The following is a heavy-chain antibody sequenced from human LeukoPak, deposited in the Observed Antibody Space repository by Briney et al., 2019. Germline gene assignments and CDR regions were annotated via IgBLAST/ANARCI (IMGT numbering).Heavy chain of an antibody. V-gene: IGHV5-51*01. J-gene: IGHJ4*02. CDR1: GNSFTSYW. CDR2: IYPGDSDT. CDR3: ARTRSGGSYAVFPPPWEDY. D-gene: IGHD1-26*01. Sequence: GESLKISCKGSGNSFTSYWIAWVRQMPGKGLEWMGIIYPGDSDTRYSPSFQGQVTISADKSISTAYLQWSSLKASDTAMYYCARTRSGGSYAVFPPPWEDYWGQGTLVTVSS.